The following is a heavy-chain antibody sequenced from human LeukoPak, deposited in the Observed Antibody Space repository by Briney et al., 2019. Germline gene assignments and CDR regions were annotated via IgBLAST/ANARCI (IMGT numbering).Heavy chain of an antibody. J-gene: IGHJ4*02. D-gene: IGHD6-19*01. V-gene: IGHV1-8*03. CDR3: ARASSSGWYGIGPYPYYFDY. Sequence: ASVKVSCKASGGTFRSNPVSWVRQAPGQGLEWMGRMNPNSGNTGYAQKFQGRVTITRNTSISTAYMELSSLRSEDTAAYYCARASSSGWYGIGPYPYYFDYWGQGTLVTVSS. CDR1: GGTFRSNP. CDR2: MNPNSGNT.